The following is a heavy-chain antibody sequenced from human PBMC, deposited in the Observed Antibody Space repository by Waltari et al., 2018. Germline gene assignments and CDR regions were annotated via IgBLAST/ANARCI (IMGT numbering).Heavy chain of an antibody. D-gene: IGHD6-19*01. CDR1: GGTFSSYT. Sequence: QVQLVQSGAEVKKPGSSVKVSCKASGGTFSSYTISWVRQAPGQGLEWMGRIIPILGIANYAQKFKGRVTITADKSTSTASMELSSMRSEDTAVYYCARGGSGWSGPHDYWGQGTLVTVSS. V-gene: IGHV1-69*02. CDR3: ARGGSGWSGPHDY. CDR2: IIPILGIA. J-gene: IGHJ4*02.